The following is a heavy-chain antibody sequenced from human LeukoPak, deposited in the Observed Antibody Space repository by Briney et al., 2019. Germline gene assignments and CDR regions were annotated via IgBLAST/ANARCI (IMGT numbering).Heavy chain of an antibody. CDR2: ISAYNGDT. D-gene: IGHD3-22*01. V-gene: IGHV1-18*01. J-gene: IGHJ3*02. CDR1: GYTFTNYG. CDR3: AKDLPAITMIRFGAFDM. Sequence: GASVKVSCKASGYTFTNYGISWVRQAPGQGLEWMGWISAYNGDTTYAQRLQGRVTMTTDTSTSTAYMELRSLRSDDTAVYYCAKDLPAITMIRFGAFDMWGQGTVVTVSS.